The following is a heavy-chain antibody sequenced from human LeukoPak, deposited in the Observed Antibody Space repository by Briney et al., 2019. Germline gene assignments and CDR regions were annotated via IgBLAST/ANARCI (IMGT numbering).Heavy chain of an antibody. V-gene: IGHV3-48*04. CDR3: ARGGMVRRVMGAFDI. Sequence: GGSLRLSCATSGFTFTDYGMNWVRQAPGKGLEWVSFVSGRTGVVHYADSVKGRFTVSRDDAKNSLYLQMNSLRAEDTAVFYCARGGMVRRVMGAFDIWGQGTLVTVSS. J-gene: IGHJ3*02. CDR2: VSGRTGVV. CDR1: GFTFTDYG. D-gene: IGHD3-10*01.